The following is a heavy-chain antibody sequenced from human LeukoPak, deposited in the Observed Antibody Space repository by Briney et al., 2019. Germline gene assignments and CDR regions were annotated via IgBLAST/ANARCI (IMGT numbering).Heavy chain of an antibody. D-gene: IGHD2/OR15-2a*01. Sequence: PSETLSLTCTVSGDSISSYYWSWVRQSRGKGLEWIGCLYHSGSTKYNPSFESRVAISVDTSKNQLFLNLRSLTPADTAVYYCARGPHNDAHFDMDVWGKGTTVTVSS. CDR2: LYHSGST. CDR3: ARGPHNDAHFDMDV. V-gene: IGHV4-59*01. J-gene: IGHJ6*03. CDR1: GDSISSYY.